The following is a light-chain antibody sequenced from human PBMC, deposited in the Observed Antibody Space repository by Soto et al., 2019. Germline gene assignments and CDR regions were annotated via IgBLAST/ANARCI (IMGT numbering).Light chain of an antibody. CDR3: QQCNSYPWT. V-gene: IGKV1-5*03. CDR1: QSNSSW. CDR2: KAS. J-gene: IGKJ1*01. Sequence: DIQMTQSPSTLSASVGDRVTITCRASQSNSSWLAWYQQKPGKAPKLLIYKASSLESGVPSRFSGSGSGTEFTLTISSLQPDDFAAYYCQQCNSYPWTVGQGTKVEMK.